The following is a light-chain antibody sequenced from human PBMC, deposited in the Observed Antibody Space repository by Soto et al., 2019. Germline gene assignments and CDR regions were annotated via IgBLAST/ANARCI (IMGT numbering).Light chain of an antibody. Sequence: DIVMTQSPDSLAVSLGERATINCKSSQSVLYSSNNQNYLAWYQQKPGQPPKLLIYWASTRESGVPDRFSGSGSGTDFTLTISSLQAEDVAVYYCKQYYSTPPTFGQGTKVDIK. CDR2: WAS. V-gene: IGKV4-1*01. CDR3: KQYYSTPPT. J-gene: IGKJ2*01. CDR1: QSVLYSSNNQNY.